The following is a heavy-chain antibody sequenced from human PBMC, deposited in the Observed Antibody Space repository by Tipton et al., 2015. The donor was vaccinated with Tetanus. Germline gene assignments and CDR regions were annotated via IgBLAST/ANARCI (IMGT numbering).Heavy chain of an antibody. V-gene: IGHV4-31*03. J-gene: IGHJ5*02. CDR2: VYYSGST. D-gene: IGHD6-6*01. CDR1: GGSISGSPYF. CDR3: ARDQGGGRVVRLNWFDP. Sequence: TLSLTCTVSGGSISGSPYFWNWIRHQPGKGLEWIGYVYYSGSTFYNPSLESRVTISVDTSKNQFSLNLTSVTAADTAMYYCARDQGGGRVVRLNWFDPWGQGIQVTVSS.